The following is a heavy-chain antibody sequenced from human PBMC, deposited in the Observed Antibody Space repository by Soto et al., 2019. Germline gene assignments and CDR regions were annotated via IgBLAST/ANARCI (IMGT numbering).Heavy chain of an antibody. CDR3: ARDKDDYVWGSYRYPTPYAY. Sequence: PGGSLRLSCAASGFTFSSYAMHWVRQAPGKGLEWVSSISSSSSYIYYADSVKGRFTISRDNAKNSLYLQMNSLRAEDTAVYYCARDKDDYVWGSYRYPTPYAYWGKGTLVTISS. V-gene: IGHV3-21*01. CDR1: GFTFSSYA. J-gene: IGHJ4*02. CDR2: ISSSSSYI. D-gene: IGHD3-16*02.